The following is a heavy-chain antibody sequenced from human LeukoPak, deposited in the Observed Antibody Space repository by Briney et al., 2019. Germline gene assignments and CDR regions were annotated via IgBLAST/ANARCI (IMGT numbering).Heavy chain of an antibody. CDR2: ISPRGDIK. V-gene: IGHV3-23*01. J-gene: IGHJ4*02. Sequence: GGSLRLSCAASGFTFSSHGMNWVRQAPGKGLEWVSGISPRGDIKYYADSVKGQFTISRDNSRNTVYLEMISLTVEDTAVYYCAKDDPWLQFGVWSPGTLVTV. CDR1: GFTFSSHG. CDR3: AKDDPWLQFGV. D-gene: IGHD5-24*01.